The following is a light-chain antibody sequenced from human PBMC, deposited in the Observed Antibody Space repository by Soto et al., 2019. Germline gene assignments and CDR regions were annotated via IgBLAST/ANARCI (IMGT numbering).Light chain of an antibody. CDR2: AAS. J-gene: IGKJ1*01. Sequence: DIQMTQSPCSLSASGGGRVTGSCRAIQSISNYLNWYQHKAGKAPKVLIYAASSLQRGVPSRFSGSGSGTDFTLIISSLQPEDFATYYCQQSYSPLWTFGQGTKVDIK. V-gene: IGKV1-39*01. CDR3: QQSYSPLWT. CDR1: QSISNY.